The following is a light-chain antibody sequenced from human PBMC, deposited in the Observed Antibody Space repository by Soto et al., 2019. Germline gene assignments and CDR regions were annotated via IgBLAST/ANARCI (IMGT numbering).Light chain of an antibody. V-gene: IGKV1-39*01. Sequence: PCSLSASVGDTVTITCQASQHVSNYLNWYQQKLGKAPKLLIYSAASLQSGGPSRFSGSGSWTDFTLTISSLQPEDFATYYCQQSYSTLLTFGGGTKVDI. CDR2: SAA. J-gene: IGKJ4*01. CDR1: QHVSNY. CDR3: QQSYSTLLT.